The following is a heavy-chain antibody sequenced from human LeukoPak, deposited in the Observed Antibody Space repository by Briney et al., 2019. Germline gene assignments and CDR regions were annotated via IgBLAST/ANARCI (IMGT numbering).Heavy chain of an antibody. CDR2: INPNSGGT. Sequence: ASVKVSCKASGYTFTDYYIHWVRQAPGQGLEWMGWINPNSGGTNYAQKFQGRVTMTRDTSISTAYMELSRLSSDDTAVYYCARGASKYCNSISCCFDWGQGTLVTVSS. J-gene: IGHJ4*02. CDR1: GYTFTDYY. CDR3: ARGASKYCNSISCCFD. D-gene: IGHD2-2*01. V-gene: IGHV1-2*02.